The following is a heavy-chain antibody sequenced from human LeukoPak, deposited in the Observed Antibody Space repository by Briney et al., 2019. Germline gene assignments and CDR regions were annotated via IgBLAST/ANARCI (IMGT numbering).Heavy chain of an antibody. J-gene: IGHJ3*02. Sequence: PSETLSPTCTVSGGSISSSSYYWGWIRQPPGKGLEWIGSIYHSGSTYYNPSLKSRVTISVDTSKDQFSLKLSSVTAADTAVYYCARTYYDFWSGLNAFDIWGQGTMVTVSS. CDR3: ARTYYDFWSGLNAFDI. V-gene: IGHV4-39*01. D-gene: IGHD3-3*01. CDR2: IYHSGST. CDR1: GGSISSSSYY.